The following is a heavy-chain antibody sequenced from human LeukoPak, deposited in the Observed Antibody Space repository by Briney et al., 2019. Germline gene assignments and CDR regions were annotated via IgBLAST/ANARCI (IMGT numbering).Heavy chain of an antibody. CDR2: IYYSGST. CDR1: GGSISSGDYY. D-gene: IGHD2-2*01. Sequence: PSETLSLTCTVSGGSISSGDYYWSWIRQPPGKGLEWIGYIYYSGSTYYNPSLKSRVTISVDTSKNQFSLKLSSVTAADTAVCYCARIPPTSDYFDYWGQGTLGTVSS. CDR3: ARIPPTSDYFDY. J-gene: IGHJ4*02. V-gene: IGHV4-30-4*08.